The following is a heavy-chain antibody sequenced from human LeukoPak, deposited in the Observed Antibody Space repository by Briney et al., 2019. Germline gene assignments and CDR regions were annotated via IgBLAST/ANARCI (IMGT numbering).Heavy chain of an antibody. V-gene: IGHV3-23*01. CDR1: GFTFSPYA. CDR3: ATGRLSASGFDP. J-gene: IGHJ5*02. Sequence: GGSLRLSCAASGFTFSPYAMSWVRQAPGKGLEWVSVICGDGSTYYTDSVKGRFTISRDNSKNTLYLQMNSLRAEDTAVYYCATGRLSASGFDPWGQGTLVTVSS. CDR2: ICGDGST. D-gene: IGHD1-26*01.